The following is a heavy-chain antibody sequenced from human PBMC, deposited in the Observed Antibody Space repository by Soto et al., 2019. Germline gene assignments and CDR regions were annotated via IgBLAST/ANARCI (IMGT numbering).Heavy chain of an antibody. CDR2: SYHGGST. V-gene: IGHV4-38-2*01. CDR3: ARVGPWVPYYYDSSPYTFENWFDP. CDR1: GYSISSGYY. D-gene: IGHD3-22*01. Sequence: SETLSLTCAVSGYSISSGYYWCWLRQPPGNGLEWIGSSYHGGSTYYNPSLNSRVTLSIDMTNNHVSLILNSVTAADTAVYYCARVGPWVPYYYDSSPYTFENWFDPWGQGTLVTVS. J-gene: IGHJ5*02.